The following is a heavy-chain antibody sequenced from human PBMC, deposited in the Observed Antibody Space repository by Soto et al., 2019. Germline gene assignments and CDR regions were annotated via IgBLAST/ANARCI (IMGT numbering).Heavy chain of an antibody. CDR2: IIPIFGTA. J-gene: IGHJ4*02. CDR1: GGTFSSYA. Sequence: SVKVSCKASGGTFSSYAISWVRQAPGQGLEWMGGIIPIFGTANYAQKFQGRVTITADESTSTAYMELSSLRSEDTAVYYCARDPGCIAARPVYDCQNWGQGTLVTVSS. V-gene: IGHV1-69*13. CDR3: ARDPGCIAARPVYDCQN. D-gene: IGHD6-6*01.